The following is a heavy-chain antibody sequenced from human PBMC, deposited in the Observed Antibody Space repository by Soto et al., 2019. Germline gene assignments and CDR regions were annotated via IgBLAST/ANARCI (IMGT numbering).Heavy chain of an antibody. J-gene: IGHJ4*02. Sequence: QVQLVESGGGVVQPGRSLRLSCAASGFTFSSYAMHWVRQAPGKGLEWVAVISYDGSNKYYADSVKGRFTISRDNSKNTPYLQMNSLRAEDTAVYYCAREAMSSSSILDYWGQGTLVTVSS. CDR2: ISYDGSNK. CDR3: AREAMSSSSILDY. CDR1: GFTFSSYA. V-gene: IGHV3-30-3*01. D-gene: IGHD6-6*01.